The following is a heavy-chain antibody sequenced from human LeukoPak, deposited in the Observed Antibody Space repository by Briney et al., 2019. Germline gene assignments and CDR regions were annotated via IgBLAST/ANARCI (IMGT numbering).Heavy chain of an antibody. J-gene: IGHJ5*02. Sequence: ASVKVSCKASGYTFTGYYMHWVRQAPGQRLEWMGWINPNSGGTNYAQKFQGRVTMTRDTSISTAYMELSRLRSDDTAVYYCARDSLPYDILTGSWFDPWGQGTLVTVSS. V-gene: IGHV1-2*02. CDR1: GYTFTGYY. CDR3: ARDSLPYDILTGSWFDP. D-gene: IGHD3-9*01. CDR2: INPNSGGT.